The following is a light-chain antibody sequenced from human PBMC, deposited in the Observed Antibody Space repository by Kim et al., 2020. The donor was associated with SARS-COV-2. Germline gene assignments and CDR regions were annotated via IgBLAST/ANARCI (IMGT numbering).Light chain of an antibody. J-gene: IGKJ1*01. V-gene: IGKV1-27*01. Sequence: ASVGDGVTITCRASQGINRDLAWYQQRPGKVPKLLIYGASTLQSGVPSRFSGSGSGTDFTLTISSLQPEDVATYYCQKYNSAPLTFGQGTKVDIK. CDR2: GAS. CDR1: QGINRD. CDR3: QKYNSAPLT.